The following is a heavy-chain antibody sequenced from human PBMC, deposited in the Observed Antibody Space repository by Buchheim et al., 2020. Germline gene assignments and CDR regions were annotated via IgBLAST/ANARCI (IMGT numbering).Heavy chain of an antibody. Sequence: QLQLQESGSGLVKPSQTLSLTCAVSGGSISSGGYSWSWIRQPPGKGLEWIGYIYYSGSTYYNPSLKSRVTISVDTSKNQFSLKLSSVTAADTAVYYCARFPEPSGYDSSGYYHFDYWGQGTL. V-gene: IGHV4-30-2*05. CDR1: GGSISSGGYS. CDR3: ARFPEPSGYDSSGYYHFDY. J-gene: IGHJ4*02. CDR2: IYYSGST. D-gene: IGHD3-22*01.